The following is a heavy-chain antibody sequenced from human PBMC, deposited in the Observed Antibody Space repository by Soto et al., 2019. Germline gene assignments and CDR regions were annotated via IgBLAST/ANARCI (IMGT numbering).Heavy chain of an antibody. D-gene: IGHD3-3*01. CDR1: GGSISSSNW. V-gene: IGHV4-4*02. J-gene: IGHJ6*02. CDR3: ARGYDFWSGYYIVSTYYYYGMDV. Sequence: QVQLQESGPGLVKPSGTLSLTCAVSGGSISSSNWWSWVRQPPGKGLEWIGEIYHRGSTNYNPSLKSRVTISVDKSKNQFSLKLSSVTAADTAVYYCARGYDFWSGYYIVSTYYYYGMDVWGQGTTVTVSS. CDR2: IYHRGST.